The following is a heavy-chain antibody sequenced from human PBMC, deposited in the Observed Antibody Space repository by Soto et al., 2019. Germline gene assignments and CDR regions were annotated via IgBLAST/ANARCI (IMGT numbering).Heavy chain of an antibody. Sequence: EVPLLESGGGLGQPGGTLRLSCAASGFTFSSYAMTWVRQAPGRGLEWVSAISGSGSPTYYADSVKGRFTISRDNSKNTLYLQMNSLRADDTVVYYCARDMSGGTYNYYYGMDVWGQGTTVTVS. J-gene: IGHJ6*02. CDR3: ARDMSGGTYNYYYGMDV. V-gene: IGHV3-23*01. CDR2: ISGSGSPT. CDR1: GFTFSSYA. D-gene: IGHD1-26*01.